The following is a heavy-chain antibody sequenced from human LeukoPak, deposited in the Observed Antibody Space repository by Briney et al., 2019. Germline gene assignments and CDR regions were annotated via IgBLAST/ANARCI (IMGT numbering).Heavy chain of an antibody. D-gene: IGHD6-19*01. V-gene: IGHV1-69*13. CDR3: ARVDRIAVAGTDYYGMDV. Sequence: SVKVSCKASGGTFSSYAISWVRQAPGQGLEWMGGIIPIFGTANYAQKFQGRVAITADESTSTAYMELSSLRSEDTAVYYCARVDRIAVAGTDYYGMDVWGQGTTVTVSS. J-gene: IGHJ6*02. CDR1: GGTFSSYA. CDR2: IIPIFGTA.